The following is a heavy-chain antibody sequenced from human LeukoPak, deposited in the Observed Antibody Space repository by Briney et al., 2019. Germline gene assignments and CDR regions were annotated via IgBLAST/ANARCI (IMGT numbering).Heavy chain of an antibody. D-gene: IGHD3-10*01. CDR3: ARVPWERSYYGSGIDY. J-gene: IGHJ4*02. Sequence: GGSLRLSCAASGFTFSSYAMSWVRQAPGKGLEWVSAISGSGGSTYYADSVKGRFTISRDNSKNTLYLQMNSLRAEDTAVYYCARVPWERSYYGSGIDYWGQGTLVTVSS. CDR2: ISGSGGST. CDR1: GFTFSSYA. V-gene: IGHV3-23*01.